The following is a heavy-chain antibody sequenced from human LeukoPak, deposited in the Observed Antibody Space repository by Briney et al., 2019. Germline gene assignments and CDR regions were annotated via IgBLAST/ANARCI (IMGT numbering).Heavy chain of an antibody. CDR1: GYSISSGYY. Sequence: SETLSLTCTVSGYSISSGYYWGWIRQPPGTGLEWIGEINHSGSTNYNPSLKSRVTISVDTSKNQFSLKLSSVTAADTAVYYCARNRWGITMVRGVSLDYWGQGTLVTVSS. D-gene: IGHD3-10*01. CDR2: INHSGST. CDR3: ARNRWGITMVRGVSLDY. J-gene: IGHJ4*02. V-gene: IGHV4-38-2*02.